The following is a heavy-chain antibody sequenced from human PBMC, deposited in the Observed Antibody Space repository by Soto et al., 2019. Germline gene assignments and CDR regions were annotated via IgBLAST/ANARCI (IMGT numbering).Heavy chain of an antibody. CDR1: GDSVSSNSAA. CDR3: AREGENCSGGRCRDFYYYYYMDV. D-gene: IGHD2-15*01. Sequence: QVPLQQSGPGLVKPSQTLSLTCAISGDSVSSNSAAWNWIRQSPSRGLEWLGRTYYRSKWYNDYEVYVKSRITHNRGTSKNQFSLQLKSGTPEDTDVYYCAREGENCSGGRCRDFYYYYYMDVWGKGTTVMVSS. CDR2: TYYRSKWYN. J-gene: IGHJ6*03. V-gene: IGHV6-1*01.